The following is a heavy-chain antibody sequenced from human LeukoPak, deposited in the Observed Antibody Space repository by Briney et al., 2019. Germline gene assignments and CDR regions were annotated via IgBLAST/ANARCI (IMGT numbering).Heavy chain of an antibody. CDR2: IYYSVSA. J-gene: IGHJ6*02. V-gene: IGHV4-59*01. CDR3: ARSTYYAMDV. Sequence: SETLCLTCTVSGGSISSYYWNWIRQPPGKGLEWIGYIYYSVSANYNPSLKSRVTISVDTSKNQFSLRLNSVTPADTAVYYCARSTYYAMDVWGQGTTVTVSS. CDR1: GGSISSYY.